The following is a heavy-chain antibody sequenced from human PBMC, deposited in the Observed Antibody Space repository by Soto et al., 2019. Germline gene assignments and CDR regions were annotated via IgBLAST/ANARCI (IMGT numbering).Heavy chain of an antibody. CDR2: IHWNNGAT. J-gene: IGHJ6*01. V-gene: IGHV3-9*02. CDR1: AFSSHHHA. D-gene: IGHD4-17*01. CDR3: TEDILTGGADV. Sequence: PGGSLRLSCVASAFSSHHHAIHWVRQGPGKGLEWVSGIHWNNGATGYADSVKGRFTIFKDNVKNSVYLQMNSLRTDDTAFYYCTEDILTGGADVGGQGTPVTVSS.